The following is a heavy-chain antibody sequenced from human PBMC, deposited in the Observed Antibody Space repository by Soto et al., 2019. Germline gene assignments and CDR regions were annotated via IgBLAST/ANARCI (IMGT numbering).Heavy chain of an antibody. Sequence: GGSLRLSCVASGFSITSFAMSLVRQDPGKGLEWASAISASGGSTYADSVKGRFTISRDNSKNTLYLQMNSLRVEDTAVYYCAKVLASGSYSGALEYWGQGALVTVSS. CDR1: GFSITSFA. J-gene: IGHJ4*02. V-gene: IGHV3-23*01. CDR2: ISASGGST. CDR3: AKVLASGSYSGALEY. D-gene: IGHD1-26*01.